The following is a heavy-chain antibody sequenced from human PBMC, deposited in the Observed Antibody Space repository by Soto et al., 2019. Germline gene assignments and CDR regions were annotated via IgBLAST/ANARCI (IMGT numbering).Heavy chain of an antibody. D-gene: IGHD5-18*01. CDR3: ASGIQLWLRRINNGYSG. CDR1: GGTFSTYA. V-gene: IGHV1-69*12. Sequence: QVQLVQSGAEVKKPESSVKVSCKAPGGTFSTYAISWVRQAPGQGLEWMGGIIPMFGTANYAQRFQDRVTMTADESTKTVYMELSSLSSEDTAVDFCASGIQLWLRRINNGYSGWGQGTLVTVSS. CDR2: IIPMFGTA. J-gene: IGHJ4*02.